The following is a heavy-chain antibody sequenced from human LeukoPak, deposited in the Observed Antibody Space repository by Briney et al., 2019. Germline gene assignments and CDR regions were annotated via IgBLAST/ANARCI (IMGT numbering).Heavy chain of an antibody. J-gene: IGHJ4*02. D-gene: IGHD1-26*01. V-gene: IGHV4-59*01. Sequence: SETLSLTCTVSGGSISDYYWNWIRQPPGKGLEWIGYIHYSGSTNYNPSLKSRVTISVDTSKNQFSLKLSSVTAADTAVYYCARAPSEWELQTYYFDYWGQGTLVTVSS. CDR3: ARAPSEWELQTYYFDY. CDR1: GGSISDYY. CDR2: IHYSGST.